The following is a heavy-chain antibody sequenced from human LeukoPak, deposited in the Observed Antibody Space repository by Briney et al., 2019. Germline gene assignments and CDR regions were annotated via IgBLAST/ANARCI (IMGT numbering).Heavy chain of an antibody. CDR2: ITRTGGK. Sequence: GGSLRLSCAVSGFTLTNHGVSWVRQAPGKGLEWVSIITRTGGKYYGDSVKGRFVLSRDNSKNTVYMQMSSLRAEDTALYYCARSVPDYTRFDYWGQGALVTVSP. V-gene: IGHV3-23*01. D-gene: IGHD4-11*01. J-gene: IGHJ4*02. CDR1: GFTLTNHG. CDR3: ARSVPDYTRFDY.